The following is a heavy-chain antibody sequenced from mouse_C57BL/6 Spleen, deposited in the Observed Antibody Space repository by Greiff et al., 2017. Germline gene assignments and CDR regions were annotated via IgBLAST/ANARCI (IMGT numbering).Heavy chain of an antibody. CDR3: ARKSNYVGWFAY. Sequence: QVQLQQPGAELVRPGSSVKLSCKASGYTFTSYWMDWVKQRPGQGLEWIGNIYPSDSETHYNQKFKDKATLTVDKSSSTAYMQLSSLTSEDSAVYYCARKSNYVGWFAYWGQGTLVTVSA. J-gene: IGHJ3*01. CDR1: GYTFTSYW. V-gene: IGHV1-61*01. D-gene: IGHD2-5*01. CDR2: IYPSDSET.